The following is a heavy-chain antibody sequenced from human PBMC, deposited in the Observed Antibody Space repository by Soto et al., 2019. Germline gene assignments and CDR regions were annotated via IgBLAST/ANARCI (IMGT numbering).Heavy chain of an antibody. J-gene: IGHJ4*02. CDR1: GGSISSGGYY. D-gene: IGHD3-22*01. Sequence: PSETLSLTCTVSGGSISSGGYYWSWIRQYPGKGLEWIGYIYYSGSTYYNPSLKSRVIISVDTSKNQFSLKLSSVTAADTAVYYCASLSAGYCYASSGYYFDYWGQGTLVTVSS. V-gene: IGHV4-31*03. CDR3: ASLSAGYCYASSGYYFDY. CDR2: IYYSGST.